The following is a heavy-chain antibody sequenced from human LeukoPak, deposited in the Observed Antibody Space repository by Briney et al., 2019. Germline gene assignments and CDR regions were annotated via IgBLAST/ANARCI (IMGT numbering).Heavy chain of an antibody. CDR2: IKPDGSEE. CDR3: TRDASGDTNSGPRMDV. D-gene: IGHD1-26*01. CDR1: AFTFRTYW. V-gene: IGHV3-7*05. Sequence: GGSLRLSCAASAFTFRTYWMSWVRQAPGKWLEWVAMIKPDGSEEYYVDSVKGLFTISRDNAKNSLYLQMTSLRAEDTAVYYCTRDASGDTNSGPRMDVWGQGTTVTVSS. J-gene: IGHJ6*02.